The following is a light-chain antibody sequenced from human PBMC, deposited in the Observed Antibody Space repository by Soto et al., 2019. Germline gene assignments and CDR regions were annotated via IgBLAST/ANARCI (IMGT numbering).Light chain of an antibody. CDR2: ENN. J-gene: IGLJ2*01. CDR3: GTWDSSLSALI. CDR1: SSNIGNNY. Sequence: QSVLTQPPSVSAAPGQKVTISCSGSSSNIGNNYVSWYQQLQGTAPKLLIYENNKRPSGIPDRFSGSKSGTSATLGITGLQTGDEADYYCGTWDSSLSALIFGGGTKVTVL. V-gene: IGLV1-51*02.